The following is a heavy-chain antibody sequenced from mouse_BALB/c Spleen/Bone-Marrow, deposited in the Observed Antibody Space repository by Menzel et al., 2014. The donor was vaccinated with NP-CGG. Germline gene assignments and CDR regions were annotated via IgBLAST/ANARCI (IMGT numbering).Heavy chain of an antibody. Sequence: SGAELVRSGASVKLSCTASGFNIKDYYMHWVKQRPEQGLEWIGWIDPENGDTEYAPKFQGKATMTADTSSNTAYLQLSSLTSEDTAVYYCNAWGAMDYWGQGTSVTVSS. CDR3: NAWGAMDY. J-gene: IGHJ4*01. CDR1: GFNIKDYY. CDR2: IDPENGDT. V-gene: IGHV14-4*02.